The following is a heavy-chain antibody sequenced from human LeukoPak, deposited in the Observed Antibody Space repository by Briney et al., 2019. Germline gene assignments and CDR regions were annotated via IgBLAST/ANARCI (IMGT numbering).Heavy chain of an antibody. J-gene: IGHJ3*02. CDR3: ARIDIVLMVPRAFDI. CDR1: GFTFSSYS. V-gene: IGHV3-48*01. Sequence: PGGSLRLSCAASGFTFSSYSMNWVGQAPGKGLEWVPYISSSSSTIYYADSVKGRFTISRDNAKNSLYLQMNSLRAEDTAVYYCARIDIVLMVPRAFDIWGQGTMVTVSS. CDR2: ISSSSSTI. D-gene: IGHD2-8*01.